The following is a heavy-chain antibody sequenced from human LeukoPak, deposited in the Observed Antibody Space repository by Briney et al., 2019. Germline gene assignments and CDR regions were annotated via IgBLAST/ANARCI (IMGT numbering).Heavy chain of an antibody. Sequence: PGGSLRLSCAASGFTFSTYWMSWVRQAPGKGLEWVSCISTGSSTMYYADSVKGRFTTSRDNAKKSLYLQMNSLRAEDTAVYYCAREWGENWNARYYYHGMDVWGQGTTVTVSS. CDR2: ISTGSSTM. D-gene: IGHD1-1*01. J-gene: IGHJ6*02. CDR3: AREWGENWNARYYYHGMDV. V-gene: IGHV3-48*01. CDR1: GFTFSTYW.